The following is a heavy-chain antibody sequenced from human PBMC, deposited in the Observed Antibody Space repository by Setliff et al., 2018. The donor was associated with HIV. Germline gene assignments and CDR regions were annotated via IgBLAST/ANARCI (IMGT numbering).Heavy chain of an antibody. CDR3: ASTGHIEIDPLQPFEI. D-gene: IGHD5-12*01. V-gene: IGHV4-59*12. CDR2: IFYGGNA. CDR1: AGAIRSYY. J-gene: IGHJ3*02. Sequence: ASETLSLTCTVSAGAIRSYYWSWIRQSPGKGLEWIGYIFYGGNANYSPSLKGRVTMSLDTSRNQFSLKLTSVTAADTAVYYCASTGHIEIDPLQPFEIWGQGTMVTVSS.